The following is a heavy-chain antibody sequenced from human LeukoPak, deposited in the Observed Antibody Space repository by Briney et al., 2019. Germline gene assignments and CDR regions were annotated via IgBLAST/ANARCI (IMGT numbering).Heavy chain of an antibody. D-gene: IGHD3-9*01. CDR3: ARDYNPYYDILTGYYAFDI. CDR1: GYTFISYG. J-gene: IGHJ3*02. V-gene: IGHV1-18*01. Sequence: ASVKVSCKASGYTFISYGISWVRQAPGQGLEWMGWISAYNGNTNYAQKLQGRVTMTTDTSTSTAYMELRSLRSDDTAVYYCARDYNPYYDILTGYYAFDIWGQGTMVTVSS. CDR2: ISAYNGNT.